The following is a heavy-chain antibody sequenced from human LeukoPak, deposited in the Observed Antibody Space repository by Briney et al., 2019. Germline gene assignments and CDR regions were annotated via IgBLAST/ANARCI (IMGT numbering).Heavy chain of an antibody. CDR1: GGSISNYH. J-gene: IGHJ4*02. CDR3: ARKDGDW. CDR2: IYYSGST. D-gene: IGHD3-9*01. Sequence: SETLSLTCTVSGGSISNYHWSWIRQPPGKGLEWIGYIYYSGSTNYNPSLKSRVTISLDTSKNQVSLRLSSETAADTAVYYCARKDGDWWGQGTLVTVSS. V-gene: IGHV4-59*08.